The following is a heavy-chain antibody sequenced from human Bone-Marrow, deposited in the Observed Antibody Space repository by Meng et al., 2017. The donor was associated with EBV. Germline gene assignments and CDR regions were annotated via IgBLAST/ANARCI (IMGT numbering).Heavy chain of an antibody. CDR1: GYTFTSYD. J-gene: IGHJ5*02. CDR2: MNPNSGNT. Sequence: QVQLVQCGAEVKKPWASGKVSCKASGYTFTSYDIHWVRQATGQGLEWMGWMNPNSGNTGYAQKFQDRVTMTRNTSISTAYMELSSLRSEDTAVYYCARGTYDRPVDPWGQGTLVTVSS. CDR3: ARGTYDRPVDP. D-gene: IGHD3-16*01. V-gene: IGHV1-8*01.